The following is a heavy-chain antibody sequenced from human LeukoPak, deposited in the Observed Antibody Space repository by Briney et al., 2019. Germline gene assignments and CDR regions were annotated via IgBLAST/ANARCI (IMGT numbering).Heavy chain of an antibody. CDR3: ARGVTGIYYYYYMDV. J-gene: IGHJ6*03. CDR2: INPHSGDT. CDR1: EYTFTGYY. D-gene: IGHD3-10*01. Sequence: ASVKVSCKASEYTFTGYYLHWVRQAPGQGLEWMGWINPHSGDTDYAQKFQGRVTMTRDTSISTAYMELSRLRSDDTAVYYCARGVTGIYYYYYMDVWGKGTTVTVSS. V-gene: IGHV1-2*02.